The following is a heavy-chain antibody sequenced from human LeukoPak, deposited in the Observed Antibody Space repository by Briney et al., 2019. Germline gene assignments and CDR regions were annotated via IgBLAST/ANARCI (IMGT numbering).Heavy chain of an antibody. D-gene: IGHD6-19*01. CDR1: GFTFNNYA. V-gene: IGHV3-30-3*01. CDR3: AIVSTSSGWYDDY. J-gene: IGHJ4*02. Sequence: PGGSLRLSCAASGFTFNNYAMSWVRQAPGKGLEWVAVISYDGSNKYYADSVKGRFTISRDNSKNTLYLQMNSLRAEDTAVYYCAIVSTSSGWYDDYWGQGTLVTVSS. CDR2: ISYDGSNK.